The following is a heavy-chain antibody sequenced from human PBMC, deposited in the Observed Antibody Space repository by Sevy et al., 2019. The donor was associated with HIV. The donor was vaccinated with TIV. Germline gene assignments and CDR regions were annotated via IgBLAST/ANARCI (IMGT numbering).Heavy chain of an antibody. CDR3: ARDYYDSSGSDRAFDP. CDR1: GFTFSSYS. Sequence: GGSLRLSCAASGFTFSSYSMNWVRQAPGKGLELVSYISSSSSTIYYADSVKGRFTISRDNAKNSLYLQMNSLRDEDTAVYYCARDYYDSSGSDRAFDPWGQGTLVTVSS. CDR2: ISSSSSTI. D-gene: IGHD3-22*01. J-gene: IGHJ5*02. V-gene: IGHV3-48*02.